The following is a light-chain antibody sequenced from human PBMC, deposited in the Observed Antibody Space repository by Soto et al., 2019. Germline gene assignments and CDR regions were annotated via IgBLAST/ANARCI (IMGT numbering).Light chain of an antibody. CDR1: QSISSW. J-gene: IGKJ1*01. CDR3: QQYNSYTWT. Sequence: DIQMTQSPSTLSASVGDRVTITCRASQSISSWLAWYQQKPGKAPKLLIYKASTLKSGVPSRFSGSGSGTEFTLTISSLQPDEFATYYCQQYNSYTWTVGQGTKVDIK. CDR2: KAS. V-gene: IGKV1-5*03.